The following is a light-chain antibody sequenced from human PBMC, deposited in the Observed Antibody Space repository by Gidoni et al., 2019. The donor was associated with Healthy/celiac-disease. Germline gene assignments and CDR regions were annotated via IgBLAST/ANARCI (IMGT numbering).Light chain of an antibody. CDR3: CSYAGSYTFVV. V-gene: IGLV2-11*01. J-gene: IGLJ2*01. CDR2: DVS. Sequence: QSALTQPRSVPGSPGQSVTISCTGTSSDVGGYNYVSWYQQHPGKAPKLMIYDVSKRPSRVPDRFSGSKSGNTASLTISGLQAEDEADYYCCSYAGSYTFVVFGGGTKLTVL. CDR1: SSDVGGYNY.